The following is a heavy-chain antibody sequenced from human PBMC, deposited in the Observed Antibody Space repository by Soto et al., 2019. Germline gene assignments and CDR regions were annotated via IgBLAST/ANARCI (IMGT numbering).Heavy chain of an antibody. J-gene: IGHJ5*02. CDR3: AKRFGCSSTSCDNWFDP. D-gene: IGHD2-2*01. Sequence: GGSLRLSCAASGFTFSSYAMSWVRQAPGKGLEWVSAISGSGGSTYYADSVKGRFTISRDNSKNTLYLQMNSLRAEDTAVYYCAKRFGCSSTSCDNWFDPWGQGTLVTVSS. CDR1: GFTFSSYA. CDR2: ISGSGGST. V-gene: IGHV3-23*01.